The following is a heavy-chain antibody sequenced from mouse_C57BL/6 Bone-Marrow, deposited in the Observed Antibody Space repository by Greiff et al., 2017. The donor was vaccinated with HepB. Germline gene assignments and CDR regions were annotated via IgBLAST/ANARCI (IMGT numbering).Heavy chain of an antibody. V-gene: IGHV1-42*01. D-gene: IGHD2-3*01. J-gene: IGHJ2*01. CDR2: INPSTGGT. Sequence: EVQLQQSGPELVKPGASVKISCKASGYSFTGYYMHWVKQSPEKSLEWIGEINPSTGGTTYNQKFKAKATLTVDKSSSTAYMQLKSLTSEDSAVYYFAVRRLLREGFFDYWGQGTTLTVSS. CDR3: AVRRLLREGFFDY. CDR1: GYSFTGYY.